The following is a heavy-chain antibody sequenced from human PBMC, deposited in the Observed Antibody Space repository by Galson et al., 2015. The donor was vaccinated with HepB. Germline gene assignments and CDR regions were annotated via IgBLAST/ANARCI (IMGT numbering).Heavy chain of an antibody. Sequence: SVTVSCKASGYTFTGQHIHWVRQAPGQGLEWMGWINPNSGGTNYAQKFQGRVTMTRDTSISTAYMELSRLRSDDTAVYYCARFAIVVAPATNGMDVWGQGTTVTVSS. CDR3: ARFAIVVAPATNGMDV. D-gene: IGHD2-2*01. V-gene: IGHV1-2*02. CDR1: GYTFTGQH. J-gene: IGHJ6*02. CDR2: INPNSGGT.